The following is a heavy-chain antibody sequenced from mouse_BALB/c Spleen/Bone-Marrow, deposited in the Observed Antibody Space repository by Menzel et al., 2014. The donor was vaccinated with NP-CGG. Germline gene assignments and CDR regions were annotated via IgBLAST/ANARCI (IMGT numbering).Heavy chain of an antibody. Sequence: VQLQQSGAELAKPGASVKMSCKASGYTFTSYWMHWVKQRPGQGLEWIGYINPSTGYTEYNQKFKDKATLTADKSSSTAYMQLSSLTSEDSAVYFCARGRFAYWGQGTLVTASA. V-gene: IGHV1-7*01. CDR3: ARGRFAY. J-gene: IGHJ3*01. CDR1: GYTFTSYW. CDR2: INPSTGYT.